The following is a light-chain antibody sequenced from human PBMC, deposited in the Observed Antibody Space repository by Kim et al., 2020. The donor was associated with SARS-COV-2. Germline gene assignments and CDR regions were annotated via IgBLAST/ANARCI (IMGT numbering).Light chain of an antibody. Sequence: DIQMTQSPSTLSASVGDRVTITCRASQSISSWLAWYQQKPGKAPKLLIYKASSLESGVPSRLSGSGSGTEFTLTISSLQPDDFATYYCQQYNSYCTFGQGTKVDIK. CDR1: QSISSW. CDR3: QQYNSYCT. J-gene: IGKJ1*01. CDR2: KAS. V-gene: IGKV1-5*03.